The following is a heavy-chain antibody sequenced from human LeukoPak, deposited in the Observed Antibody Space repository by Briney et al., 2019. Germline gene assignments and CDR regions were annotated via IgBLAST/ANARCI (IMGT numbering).Heavy chain of an antibody. CDR3: ARDTYITIYGMDV. D-gene: IGHD3-9*01. Sequence: SGGSLRLSCAASGFTFSSYSMNWVRQAPGKGLEWVSSISSSSIYIYYADSVKGRFTISRDNAKNSLYLQMNSLRAEDTAVYYCARDTYITIYGMDVWGQGTTVTVSS. V-gene: IGHV3-21*01. J-gene: IGHJ6*02. CDR1: GFTFSSYS. CDR2: ISSSSIYI.